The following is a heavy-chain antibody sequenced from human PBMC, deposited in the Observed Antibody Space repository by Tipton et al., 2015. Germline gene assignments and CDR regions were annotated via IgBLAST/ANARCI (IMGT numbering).Heavy chain of an antibody. D-gene: IGHD2-21*01. V-gene: IGHV4-39*01. CDR1: GGSISSDNRY. J-gene: IGHJ5*01. CDR2: TYYRGST. CDR3: ARLEEGGSDNICFAFDS. Sequence: TLSLTCTVSGGSISSDNRYWGWIRQPPGKGQEWIGNTYYRGSTYYKTSLKSRVTISVDPSKNQFSLNLSSVTAADTAFYYCARLEEGGSDNICFAFDSWGQGTLVTVSS.